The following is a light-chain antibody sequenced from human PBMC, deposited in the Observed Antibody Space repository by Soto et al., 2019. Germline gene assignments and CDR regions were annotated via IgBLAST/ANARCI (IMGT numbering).Light chain of an antibody. V-gene: IGKV3-15*01. CDR1: QSLSSN. Sequence: EIVMTQSPATLSVSPGERATLSCRASQSLSSNLAWYQQKPGQAPRLLIYGASTRATGIPARFSGSGSGTDFTLTIGSLQSQDFAVYYCQQYDTWPRTFGQGTKVDI. J-gene: IGKJ1*01. CDR2: GAS. CDR3: QQYDTWPRT.